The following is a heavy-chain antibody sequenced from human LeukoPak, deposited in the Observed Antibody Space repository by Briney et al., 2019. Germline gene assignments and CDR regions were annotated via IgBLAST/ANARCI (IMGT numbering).Heavy chain of an antibody. CDR3: ARGGLVQVTMSDAFDI. D-gene: IGHD3-10*02. Sequence: PSETLSLTCTVSGGSVSGYYWTWLRQPAGTGLEWIGRIYSSGSTNYNPSLKSRVTMSVDTSKNQFSLKLSSVTAADTAVYYCARGGLVQVTMSDAFDIWGQGTMVTVSS. CDR2: IYSSGST. CDR1: GGSVSGYY. V-gene: IGHV4-4*07. J-gene: IGHJ3*02.